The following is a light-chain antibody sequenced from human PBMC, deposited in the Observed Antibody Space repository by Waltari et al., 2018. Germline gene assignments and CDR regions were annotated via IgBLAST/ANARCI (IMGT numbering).Light chain of an antibody. J-gene: IGKJ4*01. CDR1: QSLLHSNGYYY. CDR2: LGS. V-gene: IGKV2-28*01. Sequence: DIVMTQSPLSLPVTPGEPASISCRSSQSLLHSNGYYYLHWYLQKPGQSPQLLIHLGSNRASGVPDRVSGSGSGTDFTLKISRVEAEDVGVYYCMQALQTPLTFSGGTKVEIK. CDR3: MQALQTPLT.